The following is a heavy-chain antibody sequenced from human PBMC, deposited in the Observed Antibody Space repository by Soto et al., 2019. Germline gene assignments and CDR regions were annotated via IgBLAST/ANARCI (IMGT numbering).Heavy chain of an antibody. V-gene: IGHV3-30*18. Sequence: QVQLVESGGGVVQPGRSLRLSCAASGFTFSSYGMHWVRQAPGKGLEWVAVISYDGSNKYYADSVKGRFTISRDNSKNTLYLQMNSLRAEDTAVYYCAKDRTPTMVRGVHPAFVRGYYYYGMDVWGQGTTVTVSS. D-gene: IGHD3-10*01. CDR2: ISYDGSNK. CDR1: GFTFSSYG. CDR3: AKDRTPTMVRGVHPAFVRGYYYYGMDV. J-gene: IGHJ6*02.